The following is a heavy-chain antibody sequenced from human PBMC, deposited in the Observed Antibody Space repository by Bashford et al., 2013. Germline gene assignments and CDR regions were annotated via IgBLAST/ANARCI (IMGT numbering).Heavy chain of an antibody. D-gene: IGHD1-26*01. Sequence: GESLKISCKGSGYSFTSYWIGWVRQMPGKGLEWMGIIYPGDSDTRYSPSFQGQVTISADKSISTAYLQWSSLKASDTAMYYCARRARLVGATASFDYWGQGTLVTVSS. CDR1: GYSFTSYW. CDR2: IYPGDSDT. CDR3: ARRARLVGATASFDY. V-gene: IGHV5-51*01. J-gene: IGHJ4*02.